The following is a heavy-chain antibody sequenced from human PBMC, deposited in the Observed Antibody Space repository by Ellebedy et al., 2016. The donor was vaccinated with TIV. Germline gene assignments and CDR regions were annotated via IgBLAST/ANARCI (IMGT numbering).Heavy chain of an antibody. CDR1: GFTFSRYA. CDR3: ARGGVVGPYGRDV. CDR2: IFGSGGGI. Sequence: GESLKISCAASGFTFSRYAMSWVRQAPGKGLEWVSGIFGSGGGISYADSVKGRFTISRDNSKNTLYLQMNSLRAEDTAVYYCARGGVVGPYGRDVWGQGTTVTVSS. J-gene: IGHJ6*02. V-gene: IGHV3-23*01. D-gene: IGHD1-26*01.